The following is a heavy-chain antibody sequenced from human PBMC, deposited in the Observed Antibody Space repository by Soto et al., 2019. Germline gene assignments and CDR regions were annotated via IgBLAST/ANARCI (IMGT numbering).Heavy chain of an antibody. CDR1: GFMFSSYA. D-gene: IGHD1-26*01. CDR3: ARAGVLLVDY. J-gene: IGHJ4*02. CDR2: KTYDGSNK. Sequence: QVQLVESGGGVVQPGRSLRLSCAASGFMFSSYAMHWVRQAPGKGLEWVAVKTYDGSNKYYADSVKCRFTISRDNSKNTLYLQMNSLRAEDTAVYYCARAGVLLVDYWGQGTLVTVYS. V-gene: IGHV3-30-3*01.